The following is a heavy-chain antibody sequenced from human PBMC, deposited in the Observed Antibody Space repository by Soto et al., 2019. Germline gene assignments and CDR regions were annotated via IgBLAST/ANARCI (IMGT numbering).Heavy chain of an antibody. CDR1: GYTFTSYG. D-gene: IGHD1-7*01. V-gene: IGHV1-18*01. Sequence: QVQLVQSGAEVKKPGASVKVSCKASGYTFTSYGISWVRQAPGQGLEWMGRISAYNGNTNYAQKLQGRVTMTTDTSTSTAYMELRRLRSDDTAVYYCARDRGYKWNYGWFDPWGQGTLVNVSS. J-gene: IGHJ5*02. CDR3: ARDRGYKWNYGWFDP. CDR2: ISAYNGNT.